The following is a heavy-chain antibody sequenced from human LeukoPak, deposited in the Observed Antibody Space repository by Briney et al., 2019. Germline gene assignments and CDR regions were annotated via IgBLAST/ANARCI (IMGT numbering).Heavy chain of an antibody. V-gene: IGHV3-21*01. CDR3: AKNRGDYDPEYFQH. CDR2: VSYRSLYK. CDR1: GFIFSNYS. Sequence: GGSLRLSCVASGFIFSNYSMHWVRQAPGKGLEWVSSVSYRSLYKYSADSVKGRFTTSRDDAKNSVYLQMNSLRAGDTAVYYCAKNRGDYDPEYFQHWGQGTLVTVSS. J-gene: IGHJ1*01. D-gene: IGHD4-17*01.